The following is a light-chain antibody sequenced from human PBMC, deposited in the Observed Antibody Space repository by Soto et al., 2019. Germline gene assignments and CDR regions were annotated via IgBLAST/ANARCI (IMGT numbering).Light chain of an antibody. CDR1: PRVNANF. Sequence: ESVVTQAPDTLSLSPVERTTLSCRASPRVNANFLAWYQQRPGQAPSLRIFDISSRATGVPDRFSGSGSGTEFTLSIRRLEPEDFAVYYCHQYSSSTKTFGQGTKVDIK. CDR3: HQYSSSTKT. CDR2: DIS. J-gene: IGKJ1*01. V-gene: IGKV3-20*01.